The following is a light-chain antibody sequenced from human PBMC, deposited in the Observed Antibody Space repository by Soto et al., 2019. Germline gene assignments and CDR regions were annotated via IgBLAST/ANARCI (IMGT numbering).Light chain of an antibody. V-gene: IGLV2-14*01. J-gene: IGLJ1*01. CDR3: FSYTRSGTYV. CDR2: EVS. Sequence: QSVLNQPASVSGSPGQSITISCTGTSSDVGNYKYVSWYQQHPGKAPKLMIYEVSNRPSGVSNRFSGSKSGNTASLTISGLQAEDETDYYCFSYTRSGTYVFGNGTKVTV. CDR1: SSDVGNYKY.